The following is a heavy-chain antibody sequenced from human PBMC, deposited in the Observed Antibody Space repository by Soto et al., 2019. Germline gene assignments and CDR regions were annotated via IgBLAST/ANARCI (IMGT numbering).Heavy chain of an antibody. Sequence: GSLRLSCAASGFTFSSYAMSWVRQAPGKGLEWVSAISGSGGSTYYADSVKGRFTIPRDNSKNTLYLQMNSLRAEDTAVYYCAKPGCSSTSCYYWFDPWGQGTLVTVSS. CDR3: AKPGCSSTSCYYWFDP. V-gene: IGHV3-23*01. CDR2: ISGSGGST. J-gene: IGHJ5*02. D-gene: IGHD2-2*01. CDR1: GFTFSSYA.